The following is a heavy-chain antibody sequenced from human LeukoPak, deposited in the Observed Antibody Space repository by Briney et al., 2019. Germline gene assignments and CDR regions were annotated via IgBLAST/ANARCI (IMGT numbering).Heavy chain of an antibody. CDR2: ISSSSTI. CDR1: GFTFSTYE. CDR3: AREYRSGWFRGSLDY. Sequence: GGSLRLSCATSGFTFSTYEMNWVRQAPGKGLEWVSYISSSSTICYADSVKGRFTISRDNAKNSLYLQMNSLRAEDTAVYYCAREYRSGWFRGSLDYWGQGTLVTVSS. J-gene: IGHJ4*02. V-gene: IGHV3-48*03. D-gene: IGHD6-19*01.